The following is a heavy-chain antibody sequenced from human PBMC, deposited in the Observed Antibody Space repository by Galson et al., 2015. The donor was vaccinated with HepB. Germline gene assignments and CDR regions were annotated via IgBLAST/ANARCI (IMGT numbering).Heavy chain of an antibody. CDR2: FSASGVGT. V-gene: IGHV3-23*01. D-gene: IGHD6-19*01. Sequence: SLRLSCAASGFTFSNYAMSWVRQAPGKGLEWVSTFSASGVGTYYADSVKGRFTISRDSSKNTLFLQMSSLRAEDTAVYYCAKRISSGWYYFDYWGQGTLVTVSS. CDR1: GFTFSNYA. CDR3: AKRISSGWYYFDY. J-gene: IGHJ4*02.